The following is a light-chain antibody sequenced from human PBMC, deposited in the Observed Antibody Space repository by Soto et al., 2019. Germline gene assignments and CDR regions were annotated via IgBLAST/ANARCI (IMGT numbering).Light chain of an antibody. J-gene: IGKJ2*01. CDR2: DAS. CDR3: QQYKTYSYT. Sequence: DNQMTQSPSTPSATVGDRVNVTCLASQRISSWLAWYQQKPGKAPKLLIFDASNLESGVPSKFSGSGSGTEFTLTISSLQPDDFATYYCQQYKTYSYTFGQGTKVDI. CDR1: QRISSW. V-gene: IGKV1-5*01.